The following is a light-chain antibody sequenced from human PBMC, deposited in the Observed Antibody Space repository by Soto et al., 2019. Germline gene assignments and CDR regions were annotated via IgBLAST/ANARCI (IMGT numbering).Light chain of an antibody. CDR3: QQYYTTPAIT. V-gene: IGKV4-1*01. J-gene: IGKJ5*01. CDR1: ESVLCSSNNLNY. CDR2: WAS. Sequence: DSVMTQSPDSLAVSLCERATINCKSSESVLCSSNNLNYLSWYQQKPGQPPKLLIYWASTRESGVPDRFSGSGSGTDFTLTISSLHAEDVAVYYCQQYYTTPAITFGQGTRLEI.